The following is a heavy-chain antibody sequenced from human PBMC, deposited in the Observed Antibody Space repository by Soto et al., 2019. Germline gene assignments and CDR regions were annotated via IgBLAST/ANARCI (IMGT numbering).Heavy chain of an antibody. CDR2: IFYLGSS. V-gene: IGHV4-39*01. D-gene: IGHD3-3*02. Sequence: SETLSLTCTVSGDSIISSDFYWGWVRQPPGKGLEWIGSIFYLGSSYYNPSLKSRVTMSVDTSKNQFSLRLRSVIAADKALYFCARNSLALRKNNWFDHWGQGILAPVSS. CDR1: GDSIISSDFY. CDR3: ARNSLALRKNNWFDH. J-gene: IGHJ5*02.